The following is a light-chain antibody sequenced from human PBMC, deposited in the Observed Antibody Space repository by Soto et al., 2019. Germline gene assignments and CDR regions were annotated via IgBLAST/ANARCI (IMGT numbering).Light chain of an antibody. CDR3: QSYDSSLSGSDVV. J-gene: IGLJ2*01. V-gene: IGLV1-40*01. CDR2: GNS. CDR1: SSNIGAGYD. Sequence: QSVLTQPPSVSGAPGQRVTISCTGSSSNIGAGYDVHWYQQLPGTAPKLLIYGNSNRPSGVPDRFSGSKSGTSASLAITGLQAEDDDDDYCQSYDSSLSGSDVVFGGGTKLTVL.